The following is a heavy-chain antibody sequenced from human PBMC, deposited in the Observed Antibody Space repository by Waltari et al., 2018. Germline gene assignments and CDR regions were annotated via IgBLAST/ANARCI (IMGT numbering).Heavy chain of an antibody. Sequence: QLQLQESGPGLVKPSETLSLTCTVSGGSISSSSYYWGWIRQPPGKGLEWIGSIYYSGSTYYNPALKSRVTISVDTSKNQFSLKLSSVTAADTAVYYCARESRYFDWPHPIGYNWFDPWGQGTLVTVSS. J-gene: IGHJ5*02. CDR3: ARESRYFDWPHPIGYNWFDP. V-gene: IGHV4-39*07. D-gene: IGHD3-9*01. CDR1: GGSISSSSYY. CDR2: IYYSGST.